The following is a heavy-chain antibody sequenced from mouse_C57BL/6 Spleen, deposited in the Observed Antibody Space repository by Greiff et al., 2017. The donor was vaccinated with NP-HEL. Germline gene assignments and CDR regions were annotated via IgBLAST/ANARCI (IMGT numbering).Heavy chain of an antibody. V-gene: IGHV5-9-1*02. CDR1: GFTFSSYA. D-gene: IGHD5-1-1*01. CDR3: TRDTRPGAMDY. Sequence: EVMLVESGEGLVKPGGSLKLSCAASGFTFSSYAMSWVRQTPEKRLEWVAYISSGGDYIYYADTVKGRFTISRDTARNTLYLQMSSLKSEDTAMYYCTRDTRPGAMDYWGQGTSVTVSS. J-gene: IGHJ4*01. CDR2: ISSGGDYI.